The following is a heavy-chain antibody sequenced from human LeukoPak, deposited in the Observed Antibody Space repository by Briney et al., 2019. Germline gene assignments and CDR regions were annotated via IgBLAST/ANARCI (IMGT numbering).Heavy chain of an antibody. D-gene: IGHD1-26*01. CDR1: GFSFSDYS. CDR2: IRSGTTDT. CDR3: ARGAYSGSPHAFDI. Sequence: PGGSLRLSCAASGFSFSDYSMNWFRQAPGKGLEWVSAIRSGTTDTYYADSVKGRFTISRDNAKNSLYLQMSGLRAEDTALYYCARGAYSGSPHAFDIWGQGTMVTVSS. V-gene: IGHV3-21*01. J-gene: IGHJ3*02.